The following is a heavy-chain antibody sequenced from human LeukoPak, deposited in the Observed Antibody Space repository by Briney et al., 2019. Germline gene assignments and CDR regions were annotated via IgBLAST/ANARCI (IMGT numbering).Heavy chain of an antibody. CDR1: GFTFSSYG. CDR2: ISYDGSNK. J-gene: IGHJ4*03. Sequence: GGSLRLSCAASGFTFSSYGMHWVRQAPGKGLEWVAVISYDGSNKYYADSVKGRFTISRDNSKNTLYLQMNSLRAEDTAVYYCAKDRRLGYCSGGSCYFDYWGQGTLVTVSS. D-gene: IGHD2-15*01. V-gene: IGHV3-30*18. CDR3: AKDRRLGYCSGGSCYFDY.